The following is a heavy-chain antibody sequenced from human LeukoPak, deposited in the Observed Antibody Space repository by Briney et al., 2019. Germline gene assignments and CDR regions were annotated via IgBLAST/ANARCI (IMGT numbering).Heavy chain of an antibody. CDR2: ISSSSSYI. CDR1: GFTFSSYS. J-gene: IGHJ4*02. D-gene: IGHD3-9*01. V-gene: IGHV3-21*04. CDR3: AKGGNYDILTAGFVFYS. Sequence: GGSLRLSCAASGFTFSSYSMNWVRQAPGKGLEWVSSISSSSSYIYYADSVKGRFTISRDNAKNSLYLQMNSLRAEDMALYYCAKGGNYDILTAGFVFYSWGQGNLGTVSS.